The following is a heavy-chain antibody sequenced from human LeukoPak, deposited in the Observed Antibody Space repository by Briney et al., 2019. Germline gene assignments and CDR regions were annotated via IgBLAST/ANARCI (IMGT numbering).Heavy chain of an antibody. J-gene: IGHJ6*02. D-gene: IGHD3-10*01. Sequence: SETLSLTCAVYGGSFSGYYWSWIRQPPGKGLEWIGEINHSGSTNYNPSLKSRVTISVDTSKNQFSLKLSSVTAADTAVYYCARGNTYYYGSGSYRPAYYYGMDVWGQGTTATVSS. CDR1: GGSFSGYY. CDR2: INHSGST. CDR3: ARGNTYYYGSGSYRPAYYYGMDV. V-gene: IGHV4-34*01.